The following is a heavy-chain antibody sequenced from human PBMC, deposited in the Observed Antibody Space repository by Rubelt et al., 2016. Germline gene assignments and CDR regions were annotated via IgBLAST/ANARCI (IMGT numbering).Heavy chain of an antibody. D-gene: IGHD5-12*01. V-gene: IGHV3-7*01. Sequence: FSSYWMSWVRQAPGKGLEWVANIKQDGSEKYYVDSVKGRFTISRDNAKNSLYLQMNSLRAEDTAVYYCASDSGYDNYFDYWGQGTLVTVSS. J-gene: IGHJ4*02. CDR1: FSSYW. CDR3: ASDSGYDNYFDY. CDR2: IKQDGSEK.